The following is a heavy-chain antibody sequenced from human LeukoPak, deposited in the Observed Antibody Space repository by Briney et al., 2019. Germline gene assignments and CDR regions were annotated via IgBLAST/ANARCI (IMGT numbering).Heavy chain of an antibody. V-gene: IGHV3-23*01. CDR2: ISGRGDDT. CDR3: AKGQSRDDFWSGYLPHFDY. J-gene: IGHJ4*02. Sequence: GSLRLSCAASGFTFNSYAMTWVRQAPGKGLEWVSSISGRGDDTYSADSVKGRFTISRDNSKNTLYLQMNSLRAEDTAVYYCAKGQSRDDFWSGYLPHFDYWGQGTLVTVFS. CDR1: GFTFNSYA. D-gene: IGHD3-3*01.